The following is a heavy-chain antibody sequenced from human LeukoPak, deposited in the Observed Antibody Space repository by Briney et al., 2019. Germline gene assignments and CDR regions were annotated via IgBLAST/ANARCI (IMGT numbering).Heavy chain of an antibody. CDR3: ANNFDY. V-gene: IGHV3-33*06. CDR1: GFTFSNYG. J-gene: IGHJ4*02. CDR2: IWHDGSNK. Sequence: PGGSLRLSCAASGFTFSNYGMHWVRQAPGEGLEWVAVIWHDGSNKYYADSVKGRLTISRDNSKNTLYLQMNSLRAEDTAVYYCANNFDYWGQGTLVTVSS.